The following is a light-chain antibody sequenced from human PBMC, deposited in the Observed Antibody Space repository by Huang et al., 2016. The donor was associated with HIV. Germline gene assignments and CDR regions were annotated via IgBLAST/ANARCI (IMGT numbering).Light chain of an antibody. CDR1: QSLLHSDGKTH. J-gene: IGKJ3*01. V-gene: IGKV2D-29*02. CDR3: MQAVQYPFT. CDR2: AVS. Sequence: DIVMTQTPLSLSVTPGQPASVSCKSRQSLLHSDGKTHLYWFLQKPGQSPRLLIYAVSNRFSGVSDRFSGSGSGTDFTLTISRVEAEDVGIYYCMQAVQYPFTFGPGTKLDIK.